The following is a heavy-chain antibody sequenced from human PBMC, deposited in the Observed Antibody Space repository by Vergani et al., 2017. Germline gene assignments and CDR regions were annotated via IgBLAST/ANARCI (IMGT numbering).Heavy chain of an antibody. J-gene: IGHJ4*02. CDR2: IYTSGST. CDR3: ARVGTSSNRDYFDY. Sequence: QVQLQESGPGLVKPSQTLSLTCTVSGGSISSGSYYWSWIRQPAGKGLEWIGRIYTSGSTNYNPSLKSRVTMSVDTSKNQFSLKLSSVTAADTAVYYCARVGTSSNRDYFDYWGQGTLVTVSS. V-gene: IGHV4-61*02. D-gene: IGHD2-2*01. CDR1: GGSISSGSYY.